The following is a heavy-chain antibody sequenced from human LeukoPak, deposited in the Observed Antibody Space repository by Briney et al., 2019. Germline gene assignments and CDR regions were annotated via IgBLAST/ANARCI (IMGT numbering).Heavy chain of an antibody. Sequence: SETLSLICTVSNGSVSSTDYFWGWIRQPPGKRLEWIGNIYYSGSTYYNPSLRSRVTMSVDTSKNQFSLKMSSVTAADTAVYYCARLSKGRYFDYIFDYWGQGTLVTVSS. J-gene: IGHJ4*02. D-gene: IGHD3-9*01. CDR1: NGSVSSTDYF. V-gene: IGHV4-39*01. CDR3: ARLSKGRYFDYIFDY. CDR2: IYYSGST.